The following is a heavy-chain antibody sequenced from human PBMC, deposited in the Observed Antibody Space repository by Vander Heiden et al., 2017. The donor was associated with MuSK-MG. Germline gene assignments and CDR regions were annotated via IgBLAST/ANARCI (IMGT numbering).Heavy chain of an antibody. CDR3: AREAVPVADRAAAGKGHFDY. V-gene: IGHV1-69*01. CDR2: IIPIFGTA. CDR1: GGTFSSYA. J-gene: IGHJ4*02. D-gene: IGHD6-13*01. Sequence: QVQLVQSGAEVKKPGSSVKVSCKASGGTFSSYAISWVRQAPGQGLEWMGGIIPIFGTANYAQKFQGRVTRTADESTSTAYMERSRMRSEDTAVYYCAREAVPVADRAAAGKGHFDYWGQGTLVTVSS.